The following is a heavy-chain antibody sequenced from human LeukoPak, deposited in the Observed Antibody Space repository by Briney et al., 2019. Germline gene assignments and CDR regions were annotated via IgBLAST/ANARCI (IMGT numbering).Heavy chain of an antibody. CDR3: AKLAGGSLDY. V-gene: IGHV4-39*01. D-gene: IGHD1-26*01. CDR1: GGSISSSSYY. Sequence: SETLSLTCTVSGGSISSSSYYWGWIRQPPGKGLEWIGSIYYSGSTYYIPSLKSLVTISVDTSKNQFSLKLSSVTAADTAVYYCAKLAGGSLDYWGQGTLVTVSS. J-gene: IGHJ4*02. CDR2: IYYSGST.